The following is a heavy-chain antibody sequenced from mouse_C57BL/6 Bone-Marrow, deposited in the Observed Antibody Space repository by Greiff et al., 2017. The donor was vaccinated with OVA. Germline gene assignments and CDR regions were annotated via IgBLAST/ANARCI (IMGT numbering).Heavy chain of an antibody. V-gene: IGHV1-19*01. CDR1: GYTFTDYY. CDR2: INPYNGGT. Sequence: DVQLQESGPVLVKPGASVKMSCKASGYTFTDYYMNWVKQSHGKSLEWIGVINPYNGGTSYNQKFKGKATLTVDKSSSTAYMELNSLTSEDSAVYYCARDDYGSSLRLFYWYFDVWGTGTTVTVSS. CDR3: ARDDYGSSLRLFYWYFDV. J-gene: IGHJ1*03. D-gene: IGHD1-1*01.